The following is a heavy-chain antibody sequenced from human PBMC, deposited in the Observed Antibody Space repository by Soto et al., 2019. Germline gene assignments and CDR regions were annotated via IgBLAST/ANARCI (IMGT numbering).Heavy chain of an antibody. J-gene: IGHJ5*02. V-gene: IGHV3-23*01. D-gene: IGHD6-13*01. CDR1: RFTFSNYA. CDR2: ISESGGST. Sequence: DGQLLESGGGLGQSGGSLRLSCVGSRFTFSNYAMSWVRQAPGKGLEWVSGISESGGSTHYADSVRGRFAISRDNSKNTVYLQMNSLRAEDTAVYYCAKDLVAAAASWGQGTLVTVSS. CDR3: AKDLVAAAAS.